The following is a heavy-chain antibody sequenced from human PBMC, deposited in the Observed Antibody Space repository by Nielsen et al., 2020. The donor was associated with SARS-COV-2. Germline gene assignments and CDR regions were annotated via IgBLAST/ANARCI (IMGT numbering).Heavy chain of an antibody. J-gene: IGHJ4*02. CDR2: ISYDGSNK. D-gene: IGHD3-10*01. CDR3: ARGQWDGTMVRGVITYYFDY. Sequence: WIRQPPGKGLEWVAVISYDGSNKYYADSVKGRFTISRDNSKNTLYLQMNSLRAEDTAVYYCARGQWDGTMVRGVITYYFDYWGQGTLVTVSS. V-gene: IGHV3-30*04.